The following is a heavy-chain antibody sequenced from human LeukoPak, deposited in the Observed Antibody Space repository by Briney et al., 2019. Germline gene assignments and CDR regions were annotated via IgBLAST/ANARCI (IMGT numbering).Heavy chain of an antibody. CDR1: GRSISSGSYY. CDR2: IYTSGST. CDR3: AREVSEQPRYYYYYYMDV. D-gene: IGHD1-14*01. Sequence: SETLSLTCTVSGRSISSGSYYWSWIRQPAGKGLEWIGRIYTSGSTNYNPSLKSRVTISVDTSKNQFSLKLSSVTAADTAVYYCAREVSEQPRYYYYYYMDVWGKGTTVTVSS. J-gene: IGHJ6*03. V-gene: IGHV4-61*02.